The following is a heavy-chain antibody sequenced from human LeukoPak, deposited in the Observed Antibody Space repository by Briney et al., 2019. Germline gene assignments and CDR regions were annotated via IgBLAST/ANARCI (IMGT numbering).Heavy chain of an antibody. CDR2: MNHNSGNT. Sequence: ASVKVSCKASGYTFTSYDINWVRQATGQGLEWMGWMNHNSGNTGYAQKFQGRVTMTRNTSISTAYMELSSLRSEDTAVYYCARGMYSSSSIYYYYYMDVWGKGTTVTVSS. V-gene: IGHV1-8*01. J-gene: IGHJ6*03. D-gene: IGHD6-6*01. CDR3: ARGMYSSSSIYYYYYMDV. CDR1: GYTFTSYD.